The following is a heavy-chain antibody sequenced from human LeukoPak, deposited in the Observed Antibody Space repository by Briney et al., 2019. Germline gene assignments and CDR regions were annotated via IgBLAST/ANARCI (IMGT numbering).Heavy chain of an antibody. J-gene: IGHJ4*02. CDR3: ARDSYDGDYIDY. D-gene: IGHD3-3*01. CDR1: GGTFSSYA. Sequence: SVKVSCKASGGTFSSYAISWVRQAPGQGLEWMGRIIPIFGTPNYAQKLQGRVTITADKSTSTAYMELSSLRYEDTAVYYCARDSYDGDYIDYWGQGTLVTVSS. CDR2: IIPIFGTP. V-gene: IGHV1-69*06.